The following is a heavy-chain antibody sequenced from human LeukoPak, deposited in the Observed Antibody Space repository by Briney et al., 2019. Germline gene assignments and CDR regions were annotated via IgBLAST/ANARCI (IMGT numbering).Heavy chain of an antibody. Sequence: GGSLRLSCAASGFTFSNAWMSWVRQTPGKGLEWVGRIKSTTDGGTTDYAAPVKGRFTISRDDSKTMLYLQMNSLKTEDAAVYYCTTGAYGARLDVWGQGTLVTVSS. V-gene: IGHV3-15*01. J-gene: IGHJ4*02. D-gene: IGHD4-17*01. CDR1: GFTFSNAW. CDR2: IKSTTDGGTT. CDR3: TTGAYGARLDV.